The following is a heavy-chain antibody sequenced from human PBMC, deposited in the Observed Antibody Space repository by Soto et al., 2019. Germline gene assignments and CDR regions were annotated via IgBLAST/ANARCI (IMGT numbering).Heavy chain of an antibody. CDR3: ARVRGSSRRYNMGGWLDP. D-gene: IGHD6-13*01. Sequence: GASVKVSCKASGGTFSSYAISWVRQAPGQGLEWMGGIIPIFGTANYAQKFQGRVTITADESTSTAYMELSSLRSEDTAVYYCARVRGSSRRYNMGGWLDPWGQGTPVPVYS. J-gene: IGHJ5*02. CDR2: IIPIFGTA. CDR1: GGTFSSYA. V-gene: IGHV1-69*13.